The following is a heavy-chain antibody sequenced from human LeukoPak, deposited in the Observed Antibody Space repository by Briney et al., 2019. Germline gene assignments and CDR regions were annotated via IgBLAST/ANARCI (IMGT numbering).Heavy chain of an antibody. V-gene: IGHV1-24*01. CDR3: ATSGVVPAAHYYYYYMDV. CDR1: GYTLTELY. D-gene: IGHD2-2*01. Sequence: EASVEVSCKVSGYTLTELYMHWVRQAPGKGLEWMGGFDPEDGETIYAQKFQCRVTMTEDTSTDTAYMELSSLRSEDTAVYYCATSGVVPAAHYYYYYMDVWGKGTTVTVSS. CDR2: FDPEDGET. J-gene: IGHJ6*03.